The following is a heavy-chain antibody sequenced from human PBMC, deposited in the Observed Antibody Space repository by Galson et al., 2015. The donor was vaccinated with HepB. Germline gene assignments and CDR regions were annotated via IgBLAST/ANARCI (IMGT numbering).Heavy chain of an antibody. Sequence: SLRLSCAASGFTFSSYAFHWVRQAPGKGLEGVAVISYDGSNKYYADSVKGQFTISRDNSKNTLYLQMNSLRAEDTAVYYCARAAHCSTTSCYNYYYYYGMDVWGQGTTVTVSS. CDR1: GFTFSSYA. J-gene: IGHJ6*02. CDR2: ISYDGSNK. V-gene: IGHV3-30*04. D-gene: IGHD2-2*01. CDR3: ARAAHCSTTSCYNYYYYYGMDV.